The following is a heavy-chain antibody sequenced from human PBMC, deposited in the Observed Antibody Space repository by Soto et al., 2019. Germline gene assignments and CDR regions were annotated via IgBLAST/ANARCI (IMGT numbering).Heavy chain of an antibody. CDR1: GCTFSNHG. J-gene: IGHJ4*02. CDR2: IRYDGSNK. CDR3: ARDYLVIPHRVIDY. Sequence: GRSQRHSRTVSGCTFSNHGMHRVRQAPGKGLEWVGVIRYDGSNKEYADSVKGRFTITRDNSKNTLSLQMNSLRAEATAVYYCARDYLVIPHRVIDYWGQGTLVTVSS. D-gene: IGHD2-15*01. V-gene: IGHV3-33*08.